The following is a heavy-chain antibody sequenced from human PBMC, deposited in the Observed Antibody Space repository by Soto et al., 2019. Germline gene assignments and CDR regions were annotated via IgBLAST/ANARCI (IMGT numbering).Heavy chain of an antibody. CDR1: GFTFSAYW. Sequence: EVQLVESGGGLVQPGGPLGPSCEASGFTFSAYWMGWVRQAPGTGLQWVATIKTDGSEKYYVDSVTGRFTISRDNDKNSLYLQLNTLRAEDTGVYYCARPIRGSPEDVWGQGTTVTVSS. CDR3: ARPIRGSPEDV. V-gene: IGHV3-7*05. J-gene: IGHJ6*02. D-gene: IGHD1-20*01. CDR2: IKTDGSEK.